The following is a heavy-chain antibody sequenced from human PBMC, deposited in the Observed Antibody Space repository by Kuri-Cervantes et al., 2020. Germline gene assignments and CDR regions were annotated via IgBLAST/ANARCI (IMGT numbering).Heavy chain of an antibody. Sequence: GESLKISCAASGFTFSSYAMSWVRQAPGKGLEWVSAISGSGGSTYYADSVKGRFTISRDNSKNTLYLQMNSLRAEDTAVYYCTRDANRGGDLDHWGQGTQVTVSS. V-gene: IGHV3-23*01. J-gene: IGHJ4*02. CDR1: GFTFSSYA. D-gene: IGHD4/OR15-4a*01. CDR2: ISGSGGST. CDR3: TRDANRGGDLDH.